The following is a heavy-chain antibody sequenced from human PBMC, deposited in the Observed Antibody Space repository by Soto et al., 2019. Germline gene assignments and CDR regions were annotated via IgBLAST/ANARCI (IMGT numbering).Heavy chain of an antibody. CDR2: INGYTGNP. CDR1: GYTFTSYG. J-gene: IGHJ6*02. Sequence: ASVKVSCKASGYTFTSYGLSWVRQAPGQGLEWMGWINGYTGNPNYAQKFQGRVTMTTDTSTNTAYLDLWTLISDDTAVYYCARSWVTGKGGIDVWGQGTTVTVSS. V-gene: IGHV1-18*01. D-gene: IGHD3-16*01. CDR3: ARSWVTGKGGIDV.